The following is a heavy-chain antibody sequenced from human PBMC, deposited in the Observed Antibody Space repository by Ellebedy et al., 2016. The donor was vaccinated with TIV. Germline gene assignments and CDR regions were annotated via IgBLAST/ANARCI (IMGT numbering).Heavy chain of an antibody. D-gene: IGHD3-22*01. CDR1: GYTFTSYY. CDR2: INPSGGST. CDR3: ARDGPAAGDSSGYYSFDY. V-gene: IGHV1-46*01. J-gene: IGHJ4*02. Sequence: ASVKVSXKASGYTFTSYYMHWVRQAPGQGLEWMGIINPSGGSTSYAQKFQGRVTMTRDTSTSTVYMELSSLRSEDTAVYYCARDGPAAGDSSGYYSFDYWGQGTLVTVSS.